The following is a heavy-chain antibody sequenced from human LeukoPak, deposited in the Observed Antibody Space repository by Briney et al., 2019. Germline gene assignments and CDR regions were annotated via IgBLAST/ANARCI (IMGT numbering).Heavy chain of an antibody. CDR1: GFTFSSYS. D-gene: IGHD3-22*01. CDR3: ARPLYYYDSSGYYYVGY. CDR2: ISSSSNYI. Sequence: GGSLRLSCAASGFTFSSYSMNWVRQAPGKGLEWVSSISSSSNYIYYADSVKGRFTISRDNAKDSLYLQMNSLRAEDTAVYYCARPLYYYDSSGYYYVGYWGQGTLVTVSS. V-gene: IGHV3-21*01. J-gene: IGHJ4*02.